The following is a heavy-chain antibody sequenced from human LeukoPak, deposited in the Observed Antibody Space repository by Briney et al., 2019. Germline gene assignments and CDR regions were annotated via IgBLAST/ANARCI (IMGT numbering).Heavy chain of an antibody. D-gene: IGHD1-1*01. CDR3: ARVPGGALNWFDP. CDR1: GFTFSSYS. J-gene: IGHJ5*02. CDR2: ISSSSSYI. V-gene: IGHV3-21*01. Sequence: GGSLRLSCAASGFTFSSYSLSWVRQAPGKGLEWVSSISSSSSYIYYADSVKGRFTIYRDNAKNSLYLQMNSLRVEDTAVYYCARVPGGALNWFDPWGQGTLVTVSS.